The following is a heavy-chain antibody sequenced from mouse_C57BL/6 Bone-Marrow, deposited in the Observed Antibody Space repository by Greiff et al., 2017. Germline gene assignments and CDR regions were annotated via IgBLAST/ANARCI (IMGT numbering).Heavy chain of an antibody. CDR1: GFSLTSYC. CDR2: IWSGGST. CDR3: ARKITTVVAGDWYYAMDY. Sequence: VKLVESGPGLVQPSQSLSITCTASGFSLTSYCVHWVRQSPGQGLEWLGVIWSGGSTDYNAAFISRLSISKDNSKSQVFFKMTSLQADDTAIYYCARKITTVVAGDWYYAMDYWGQGTSVTVSS. D-gene: IGHD1-1*01. V-gene: IGHV2-2*01. J-gene: IGHJ4*01.